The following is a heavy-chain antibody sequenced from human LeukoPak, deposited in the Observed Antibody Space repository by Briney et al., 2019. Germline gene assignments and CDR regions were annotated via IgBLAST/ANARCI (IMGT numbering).Heavy chain of an antibody. D-gene: IGHD1-1*01. V-gene: IGHV3-23*01. J-gene: IGHJ4*02. CDR3: AKKGQADDNGKPD. CDR2: IRRGIGTT. Sequence: PRGSLGLSCAASGFTFSSYDLSWVRQAPGKGLECVSAIRRGIGTTYYADSVQGRFTISRDNSKNTLYLQMNNLRADDTAIYYCAKKGQADDNGKPDWGQGTLVTVSS. CDR1: GFTFSSYD.